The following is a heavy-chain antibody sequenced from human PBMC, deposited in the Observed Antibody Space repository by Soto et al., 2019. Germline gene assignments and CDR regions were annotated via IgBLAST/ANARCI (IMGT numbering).Heavy chain of an antibody. V-gene: IGHV3-21*06. CDR1: GFNFRSYV. CDR3: VSEGSYDASRKYSQAFCY. CDR2: INSTRTYI. D-gene: IGHD3-22*01. Sequence: RTLSCATSGFNFRSYVMQWIRQAPGKGLEWVSSINSTRTYIHYADSVKGRFTISRDNAKNALYLEMNSLRDDDTAIYNCVSEGSYDASRKYSQAFCYWGQGTLATVSS. J-gene: IGHJ4*02.